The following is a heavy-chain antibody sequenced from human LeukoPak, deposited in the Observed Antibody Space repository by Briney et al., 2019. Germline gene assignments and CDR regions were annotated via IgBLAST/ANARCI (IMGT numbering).Heavy chain of an antibody. CDR1: GDSMSSRSYY. CDR2: IYYSGST. V-gene: IGHV4-39*01. D-gene: IGHD3-10*01. Sequence: PSETLSLTCTVSGDSMSSRSYYWGWIRQPPGKGLEWIGSIYYSGSTYYNPSLKSRVTISVDTSKNQFSLKLSSVTAADTAVYYCARLGSGRTHYYYYMDVWGKGTTVTVSS. CDR3: ARLGSGRTHYYYYMDV. J-gene: IGHJ6*03.